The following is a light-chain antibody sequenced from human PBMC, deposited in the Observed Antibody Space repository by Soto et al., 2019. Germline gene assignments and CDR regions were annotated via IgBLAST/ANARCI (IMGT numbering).Light chain of an antibody. V-gene: IGKV3-15*01. J-gene: IGKJ1*01. CDR1: QSVRSN. CDR2: GAS. Sequence: EIVMTQSPATLSVSPGERATLSCRASQSVRSNLAWYQQKPGQAPRLLIYGASTRATGIPTRFSGSGAGTEFTLTISGLQSEDSAVYYCQQQNDWPPWTFGQGTKVEIK. CDR3: QQQNDWPPWT.